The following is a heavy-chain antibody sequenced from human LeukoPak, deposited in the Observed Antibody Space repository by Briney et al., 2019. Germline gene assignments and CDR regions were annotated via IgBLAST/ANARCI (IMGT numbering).Heavy chain of an antibody. CDR1: GYTFTSYG. D-gene: IGHD3-22*01. Sequence: ASVKVSCKASGYTFTSYGISWVRQAPGQGLEWMGWISAYNGNTNYAQKLQGRVTMTTDTSTSTAYMELRSLRPDDTAVYYCARESHQNYYDSSGYFQEPFDYWGQGTLVTVSS. J-gene: IGHJ4*02. CDR3: ARESHQNYYDSSGYFQEPFDY. CDR2: ISAYNGNT. V-gene: IGHV1-18*01.